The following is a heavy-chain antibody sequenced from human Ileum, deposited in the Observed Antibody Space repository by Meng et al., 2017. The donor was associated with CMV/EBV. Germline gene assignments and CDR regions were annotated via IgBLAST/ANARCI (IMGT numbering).Heavy chain of an antibody. CDR3: ARVKTVTLNYYYFYTMDV. CDR1: GGSLSDYY. J-gene: IGHJ6*02. CDR2: ISQSGGT. V-gene: IGHV4-34*01. D-gene: IGHD4-11*01. Sequence: SETLSLTCAVFGGSLSDYYWTWIRQSPGKGLEWIGEISQSGGTNYTPSLKSRVTISVDTSKNQFSLKLSSVTAADAAIYYCARVKTVTLNYYYFYTMDVWGQGTTVTVSS.